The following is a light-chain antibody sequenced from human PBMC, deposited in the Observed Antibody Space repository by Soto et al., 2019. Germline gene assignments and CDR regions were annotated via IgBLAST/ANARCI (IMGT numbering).Light chain of an antibody. J-gene: IGLJ1*01. CDR2: EVT. CDR3: SSYAGSNTYV. Sequence: QSVLTQPPSASGSPGQSVTISCTGTSSDVGGYNYVSWYQQHPGKAPKFIIYEVTKRPSGVPDRFSGSKSGNTASLTVSGLQAEDEADYYCSSYAGSNTYVLGTGTKSPS. CDR1: SSDVGGYNY. V-gene: IGLV2-8*01.